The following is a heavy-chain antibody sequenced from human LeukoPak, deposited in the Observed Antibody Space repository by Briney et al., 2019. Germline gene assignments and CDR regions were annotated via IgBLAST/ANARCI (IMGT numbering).Heavy chain of an antibody. CDR3: ARGPSSSEWFDP. V-gene: IGHV4-31*03. J-gene: IGHJ5*02. CDR2: IYYSGST. D-gene: IGHD6-6*01. CDR1: DGSISSGGYY. Sequence: SQTLSLTCTVSDGSISSGGYYWSWIRRHPGKGLEWIGYIYYSGSTYYNPSLKSRVTISVDRSKNQFSLKLSSVTAADTAVYYCARGPSSSEWFDPWGQGTLVTVSS.